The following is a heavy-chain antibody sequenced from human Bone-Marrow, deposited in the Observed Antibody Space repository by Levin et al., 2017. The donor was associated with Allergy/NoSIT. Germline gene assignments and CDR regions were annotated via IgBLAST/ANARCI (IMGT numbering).Heavy chain of an antibody. V-gene: IGHV1-18*01. CDR2: ISVSKGDT. CDR1: GYNFSNNG. J-gene: IGHJ4*02. CDR3: ARLRRGGDYGDCYSSYDY. Sequence: ASVKVSCKTSGYNFSNNGFTWARQAPGQGLEWMGWISVSKGDTKYAKKFQGRVTMTIDTSTSTAYMELRSLTSDDTAVYYCARLRRGGDYGDCYSSYDYWGQGTLVTVSS. D-gene: IGHD2-21*01.